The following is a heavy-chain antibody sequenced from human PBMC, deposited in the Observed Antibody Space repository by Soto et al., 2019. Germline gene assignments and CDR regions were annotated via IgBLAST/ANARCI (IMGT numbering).Heavy chain of an antibody. Sequence: GGSLRLSCAASGFAFGSYSMHWVRQAPGKGLEWVAKISEDGSGKNYADSVKGRFTISRDNSKNTLYLQMNSLRAEDTAIYYCAKEGASSWYFFDYWGQGTLVTVS. CDR3: AKEGASSWYFFDY. J-gene: IGHJ4*02. D-gene: IGHD6-13*01. CDR1: GFAFGSYS. V-gene: IGHV3-7*03. CDR2: ISEDGSGK.